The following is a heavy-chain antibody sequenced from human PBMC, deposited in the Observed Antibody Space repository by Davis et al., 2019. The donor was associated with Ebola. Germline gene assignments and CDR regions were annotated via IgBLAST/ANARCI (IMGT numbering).Heavy chain of an antibody. D-gene: IGHD3-9*01. Sequence: ASVKVSCKASGYTFTGYYIHWVRQAPGQGPEGMAWIHPKSVGTSSSHRFQGRVTMTRKTSIKTAYMDLTSLRPDYTAVYYCARTRSVTGSYYYGMDVRGQGTTVTVSS. CDR2: IHPKSVGT. CDR3: ARTRSVTGSYYYGMDV. J-gene: IGHJ6*02. V-gene: IGHV1-2*07. CDR1: GYTFTGYY.